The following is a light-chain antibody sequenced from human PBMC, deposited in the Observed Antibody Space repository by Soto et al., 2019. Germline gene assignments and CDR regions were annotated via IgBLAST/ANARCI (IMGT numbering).Light chain of an antibody. Sequence: ARQYISSWLAWYQQKPGKAPDLLIYKASSLQSGVPSRFSGSGSGTQFTLTISSLQPDDFATYYCQQYSSYPWTFGQGTKVDIK. CDR2: KAS. CDR1: QYISSW. V-gene: IGKV1-5*03. J-gene: IGKJ1*01. CDR3: QQYSSYPWT.